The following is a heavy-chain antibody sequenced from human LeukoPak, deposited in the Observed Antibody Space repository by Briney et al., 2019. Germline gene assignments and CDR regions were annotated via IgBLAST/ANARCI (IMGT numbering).Heavy chain of an antibody. V-gene: IGHV3-48*01. D-gene: IGHD2-2*01. CDR3: ARVLVVPADIFSDY. CDR1: GFTFSSYS. Sequence: GGSLRLSCAASGFTFSSYSMNWVRQAPGKGLEWVSYISSSSSTIYYADSVKGRFTISRDNAKNSLYLQMNSLRAEDTAVYYCARVLVVPADIFSDYWGQGTLVTVSS. J-gene: IGHJ4*02. CDR2: ISSSSSTI.